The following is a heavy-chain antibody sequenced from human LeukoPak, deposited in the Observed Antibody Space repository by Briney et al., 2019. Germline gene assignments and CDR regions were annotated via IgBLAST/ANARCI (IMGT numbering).Heavy chain of an antibody. CDR2: ISWNSGSI. CDR1: GFTFDDYA. CDR3: AKGSGYSYGYAFAAFDI. V-gene: IGHV3-9*01. J-gene: IGHJ3*02. D-gene: IGHD5-18*01. Sequence: PGRSLRLSCAASGFTFDDYAMHWVRQAPGKGLEWVSGISWNSGSIGYADSVKGRFTISRDNAKNSLYLQMNSLRAEDTALYYCAKGSGYSYGYAFAAFDIWGQGTMVTVSS.